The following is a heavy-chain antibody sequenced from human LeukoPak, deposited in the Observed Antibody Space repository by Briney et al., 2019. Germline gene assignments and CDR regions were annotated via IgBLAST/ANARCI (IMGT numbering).Heavy chain of an antibody. D-gene: IGHD1-26*01. CDR3: ARDRRGSFYTFDL. V-gene: IGHV4-59*01. CDR1: GASINGYF. Sequence: SDTLSLTCSVSGASINGYFWNWVRQTPEKRLDWIGYVSHTGATTSNPTLKSRVSITIDTSKSQISLTMTSVTAADSALYYCARDRRGSFYTFDLWGPGTIVSVS. CDR2: VSHTGAT. J-gene: IGHJ3*01.